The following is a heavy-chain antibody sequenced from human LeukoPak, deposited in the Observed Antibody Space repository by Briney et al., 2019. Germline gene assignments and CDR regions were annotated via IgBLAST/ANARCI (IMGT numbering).Heavy chain of an antibody. Sequence: RASQTLSLTCTVSGGSISSGDYYWSWIRQPPGKGLEWIGYIYYSGSTYYNPSLKSRVTISVDTSKNQFSLKLSSVTAADTAVYYCARSTTGNQFDYWGQGTLVTVSS. CDR2: IYYSGST. CDR3: ARSTTGNQFDY. D-gene: IGHD4-17*01. CDR1: GGSISSGDYY. J-gene: IGHJ4*02. V-gene: IGHV4-30-4*08.